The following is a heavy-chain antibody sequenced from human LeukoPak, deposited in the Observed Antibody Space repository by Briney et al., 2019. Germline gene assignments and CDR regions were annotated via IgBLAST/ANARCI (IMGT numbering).Heavy chain of an antibody. D-gene: IGHD3-22*01. CDR3: AKDGYYYDSSGYYSYYFDY. Sequence: GGSLRLSCAASGFTFSSYAMSWVRQAPGKGLEWVSDINGSGGSTYYADSVKGRFTISRDNSKNTLYLQMNSLRAEDTAVYYCAKDGYYYDSSGYYSYYFDYWGQGTLVTVSS. J-gene: IGHJ4*02. CDR1: GFTFSSYA. CDR2: INGSGGST. V-gene: IGHV3-23*01.